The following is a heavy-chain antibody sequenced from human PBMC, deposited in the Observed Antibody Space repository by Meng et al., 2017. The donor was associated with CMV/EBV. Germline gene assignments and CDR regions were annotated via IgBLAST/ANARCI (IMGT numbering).Heavy chain of an antibody. CDR3: AKDLGVYSSSSIDY. D-gene: IGHD6-6*01. CDR1: GGTFSRST. V-gene: IGHV3-23*01. CDR2: ISGSGGST. J-gene: IGHJ4*02. Sequence: SCKASGGTFSRSTISWVRQAPGKGLEWVSAISGSGGSTYYADSVKGRFTISRDNSKNTLYLQMNSLRAEDTAVYYCAKDLGVYSSSSIDYWGQGTLVTVSS.